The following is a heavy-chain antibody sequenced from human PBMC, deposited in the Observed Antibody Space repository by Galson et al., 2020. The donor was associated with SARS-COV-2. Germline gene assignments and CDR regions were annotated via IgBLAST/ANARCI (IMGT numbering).Heavy chain of an antibody. CDR1: GGSISSHY. CDR2: IYNSGNT. D-gene: IGHD6-19*01. J-gene: IGHJ4*02. V-gene: IGHV4-59*11. Sequence: SETLSLTCTVPGGSISSHYWSWIRQSPGKGLEWIGCIYNSGNTDYNPSLQSRVTISIDTSKNQISLKVSSVTAADTAVYYCSRAAVAGPFDYWGQGTLVTVSS. CDR3: SRAAVAGPFDY.